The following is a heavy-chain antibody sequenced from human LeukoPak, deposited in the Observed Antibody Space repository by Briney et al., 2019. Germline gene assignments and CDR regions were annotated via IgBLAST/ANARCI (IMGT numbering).Heavy chain of an antibody. CDR3: ARVVVWDGYKQDAFDI. CDR2: IYYSGST. D-gene: IGHD5-24*01. J-gene: IGHJ3*02. Sequence: PSETLSLTCTVSGGSISSYYWSWIRQPPGKGLEWIGYIYYSGSTNYNPSLKSRVTISVDTSKNQFSLKLSSVTAADTAVYYCARVVVWDGYKQDAFDIWGPGTMVTVSS. CDR1: GGSISSYY. V-gene: IGHV4-59*01.